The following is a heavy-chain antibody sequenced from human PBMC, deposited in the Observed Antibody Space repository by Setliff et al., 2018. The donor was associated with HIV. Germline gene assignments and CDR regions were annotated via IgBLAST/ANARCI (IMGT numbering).Heavy chain of an antibody. J-gene: IGHJ6*02. CDR3: AILDVDTTMVIYYGMDV. CDR1: GFTFSRFD. V-gene: IGHV3-48*03. Sequence: GGSLRLSCAASGFTFSRFDMNWVRQVPGKGLEWVAYIDSSSETKYYADSVKGRFSISRDNARNSLFLQMNNLRVEDTAVYYCAILDVDTTMVIYYGMDVWGQGTTVTVSS. CDR2: IDSSSETK. D-gene: IGHD5-18*01.